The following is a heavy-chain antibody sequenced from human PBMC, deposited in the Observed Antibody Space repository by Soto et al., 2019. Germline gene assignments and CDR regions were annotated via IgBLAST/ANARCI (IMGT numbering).Heavy chain of an antibody. CDR3: AKDFTVVVTAIGSWYFDL. Sequence: QVQLVESGGGVVQPGRSLRLSCAASGFTFSSYGIHWVRQATSKGLEWVAVISYDGSNKYYADSVKGRFTISRDNSKSTLYLQMNSLRAEDTAVYYCAKDFTVVVTAIGSWYFDLWGRGTLVTVSS. V-gene: IGHV3-30*18. J-gene: IGHJ2*01. CDR2: ISYDGSNK. CDR1: GFTFSSYG. D-gene: IGHD2-21*02.